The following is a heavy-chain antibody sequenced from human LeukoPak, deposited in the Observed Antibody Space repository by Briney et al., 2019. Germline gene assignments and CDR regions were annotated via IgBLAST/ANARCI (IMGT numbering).Heavy chain of an antibody. CDR1: GFAFNDYW. V-gene: IGHV3-74*01. Sequence: GGSLRLSCAASGFAFNDYWMNWVRQVPGKGLMWVARINSDGTRTTYADPVKGRFTVSRDNAKNTLYLQMNSLKADDTAVYYCARDRSRWSIAPDADVWGQGTTVTVSS. CDR2: INSDGTRT. J-gene: IGHJ6*02. D-gene: IGHD2-15*01. CDR3: ARDRSRWSIAPDADV.